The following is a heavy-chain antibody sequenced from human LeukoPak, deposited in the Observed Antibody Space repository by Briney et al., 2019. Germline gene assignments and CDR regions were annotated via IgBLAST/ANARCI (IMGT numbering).Heavy chain of an antibody. J-gene: IGHJ4*02. CDR3: ARVAAAGLL. V-gene: IGHV4-34*01. D-gene: IGHD6-13*01. CDR2: INHSGST. CDR1: GGSFSGYY. Sequence: SETLSLTCAVYGGSFSGYYWSWIRQPPGKGLEWIGEINHSGSTNYNPSLKSRVTISVDTSKNQFSLKLSSVTAADTAVYYCARVAAAGLLWGQGTLVTVSS.